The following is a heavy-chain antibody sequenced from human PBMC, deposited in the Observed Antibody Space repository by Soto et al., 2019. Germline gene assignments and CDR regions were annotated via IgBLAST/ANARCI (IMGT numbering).Heavy chain of an antibody. CDR1: GFTFSTYS. D-gene: IGHD6-6*01. CDR2: ITGSGNYI. CDR3: ARDEEARPYFYGMDV. V-gene: IGHV3-21*01. Sequence: GGSLRVSCGASGFTFSTYSMNWVRQAPGKGLEWVSCITGSGNYIYYADSVRGRFTISRDNAKNSLYLQMNSLRAEDTAVYYCARDEEARPYFYGMDVWGQGTTVTVSS. J-gene: IGHJ6*02.